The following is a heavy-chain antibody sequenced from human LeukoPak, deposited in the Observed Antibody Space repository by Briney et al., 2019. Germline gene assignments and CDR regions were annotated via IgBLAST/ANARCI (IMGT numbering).Heavy chain of an antibody. CDR3: ARDNDWAFDY. J-gene: IGHJ4*02. D-gene: IGHD3-9*01. CDR1: GFTFGSYV. CDR2: INHNGKTI. Sequence: GGSLRLSCAASGFTFGSYVMSWVRQAPGKGLEWVSYINHNGKTIYYADSVRGRFTISRDNGENSLYLQMNSLRDEDTAVYYCARDNDWAFDYWGQGTLVTVSS. V-gene: IGHV3-48*02.